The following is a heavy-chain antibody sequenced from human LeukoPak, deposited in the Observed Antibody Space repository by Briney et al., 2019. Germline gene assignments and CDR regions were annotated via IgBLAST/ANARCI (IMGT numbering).Heavy chain of an antibody. V-gene: IGHV3-23*01. J-gene: IGHJ4*02. D-gene: IGHD3-10*01. CDR1: GFTFSSYG. CDR2: ISGSGGST. Sequence: GGSLRLSCAASGFTFSSYGMHWVRQAPGKGLEWVSAISGSGGSTYYADSVKGRFTISRDNSKNTLYLQMNSLRAEDTAVYYCAKGYYYGSGSYYNRLPYFDYWGQGTLVTVSS. CDR3: AKGYYYGSGSYYNRLPYFDY.